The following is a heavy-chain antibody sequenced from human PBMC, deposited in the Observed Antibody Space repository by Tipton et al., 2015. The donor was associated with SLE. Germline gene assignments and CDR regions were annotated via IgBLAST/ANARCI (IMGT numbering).Heavy chain of an antibody. CDR1: GGIFSNFA. V-gene: IGHV1-69*05. Sequence: QLVQSGAEVKKPGSSVKVSCKASGGIFSNFAISWVRQAPGQGLEWMGGIIPIFGTAKYAQKFQGRVTITTDESTTTAYMELSSLRSDDTAVYYCARDGMSTMENPLDYWGQGTLVTVSS. CDR3: ARDGMSTMENPLDY. CDR2: IIPIFGTA. D-gene: IGHD5/OR15-5a*01. J-gene: IGHJ4*02.